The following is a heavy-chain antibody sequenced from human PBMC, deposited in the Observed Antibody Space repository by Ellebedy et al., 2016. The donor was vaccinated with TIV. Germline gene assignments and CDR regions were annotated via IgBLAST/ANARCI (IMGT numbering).Heavy chain of an antibody. D-gene: IGHD1-14*01. CDR1: GGSISSSSYY. CDR2: IYYSGST. V-gene: IGHV4-39*07. CDR3: ARGGDVEPPYQGMDV. Sequence: MPSETLSLTCTVSGGSISSSSYYWGWIRQPPGKGLEWIGSIYYSGSTYYNPSLKSRVTISVDKSKNQFSLKLSSVTAADTAVYYCARGGDVEPPYQGMDVWGQGTTVTVSS. J-gene: IGHJ6*02.